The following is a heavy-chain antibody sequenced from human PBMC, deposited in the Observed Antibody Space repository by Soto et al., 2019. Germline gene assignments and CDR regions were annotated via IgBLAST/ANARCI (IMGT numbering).Heavy chain of an antibody. CDR3: ARFGSIFGVVTAGWIDY. Sequence: SETLSLTCTVSGGSISSYYWSWIRQPPGKGLEWIGYIYYSGSTNYNPSLKSRVTISVDTSKNQFSLKLSSVTAADTAVYYCARFGSIFGVVTAGWIDYWGQGTLVTVSS. J-gene: IGHJ4*02. D-gene: IGHD3-3*01. CDR1: GGSISSYY. CDR2: IYYSGST. V-gene: IGHV4-59*01.